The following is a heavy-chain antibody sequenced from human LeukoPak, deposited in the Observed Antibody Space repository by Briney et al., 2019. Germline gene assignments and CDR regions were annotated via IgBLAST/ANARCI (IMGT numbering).Heavy chain of an antibody. CDR3: ASRIDYGDDYYFDY. V-gene: IGHV1-18*01. CDR2: ISAYNANT. D-gene: IGHD4-17*01. CDR1: GGTFSSYA. J-gene: IGHJ4*02. Sequence: ASVKVSCKASGGTFSSYAISWVRQAPGQGLEWMGWISAYNANTNYAQKLQGRVTMTTDTSTSTAYMELSSLRSEDTAVYYCASRIDYGDDYYFDYWGQGTLVTVSS.